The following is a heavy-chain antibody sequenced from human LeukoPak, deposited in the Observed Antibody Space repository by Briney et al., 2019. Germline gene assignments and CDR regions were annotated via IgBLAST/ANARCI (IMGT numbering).Heavy chain of an antibody. V-gene: IGHV5-51*01. Sequence: GKPLKISCKGSGYRFTIYWIGWVCQMPGKDLEWMGIIYPGDSDTRCSPSFQGQVTISAGKSISTAYLQWSSLKASDTAMYYCARLYRGAFDYWGQGTLVTVSS. J-gene: IGHJ4*02. CDR2: IYPGDSDT. D-gene: IGHD2-8*01. CDR3: ARLYRGAFDY. CDR1: GYRFTIYW.